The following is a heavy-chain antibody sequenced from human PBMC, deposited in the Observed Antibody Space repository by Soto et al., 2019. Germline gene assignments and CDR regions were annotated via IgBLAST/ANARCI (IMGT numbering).Heavy chain of an antibody. CDR2: MNPDGSAI. J-gene: IGHJ4*02. Sequence: GGSLRLSCAVSGFTFSSSWMHWVRQGPGKGLVWVSRMNPDGSAINYADSVKGRFTTSRDNAKNMLYLQMNSLRAEDTAVYYCVTGWSEYWGQGTLVTVSS. CDR3: VTGWSEY. V-gene: IGHV3-74*01. CDR1: GFTFSSSW. D-gene: IGHD2-15*01.